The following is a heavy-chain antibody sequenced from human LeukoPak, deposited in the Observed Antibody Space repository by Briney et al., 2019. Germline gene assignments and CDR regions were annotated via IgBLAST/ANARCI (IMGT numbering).Heavy chain of an antibody. Sequence: PGGSLRLSCAASGFIFEEEIMHWVRQGPGRGLEWVSLISWDGSRTYYADSMKGRFTISRDNNEYSLYLQMTNLRSEDTALYYCVRQKSNGGGSLDLWGQGTLVTVSS. D-gene: IGHD2-8*01. CDR2: ISWDGSRT. CDR1: GFIFEEEI. V-gene: IGHV3-43*01. J-gene: IGHJ5*02. CDR3: VRQKSNGGGSLDL.